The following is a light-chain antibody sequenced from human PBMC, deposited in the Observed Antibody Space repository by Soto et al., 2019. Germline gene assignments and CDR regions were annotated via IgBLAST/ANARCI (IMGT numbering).Light chain of an antibody. Sequence: QSVLTQPPSASGSLGQSVTISCTGTRSDVGGYGYVSWYQQHPGKGPKVLIYEVNKRPSGVPDRFSGSKSGNTASLTVSGLQPEDEADYYCSSYVDTNSFIFGTGTKVTVL. V-gene: IGLV2-8*01. CDR1: RSDVGGYGY. CDR3: SSYVDTNSFI. J-gene: IGLJ1*01. CDR2: EVN.